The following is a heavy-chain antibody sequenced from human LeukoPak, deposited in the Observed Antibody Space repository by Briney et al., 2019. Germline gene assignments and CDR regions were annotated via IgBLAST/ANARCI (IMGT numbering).Heavy chain of an antibody. CDR3: EKDSKGAAFFLAAAVDL. CDR1: GLTFSTYA. D-gene: IGHD4/OR15-4a*01. CDR2: KSSPGSTT. V-gene: IGHV3-23*01. J-gene: IGHJ3*01. Sequence: GGSLRLSYTASGLTFSTYALRWVLQTPARGWEEGSVKSSPGSTTFCADSVRGRFTIYRDNPKNTLYLAVDSLSARDTGVFYCEKDSKGAAFFLAAAVDLWGQGTIVTVSA.